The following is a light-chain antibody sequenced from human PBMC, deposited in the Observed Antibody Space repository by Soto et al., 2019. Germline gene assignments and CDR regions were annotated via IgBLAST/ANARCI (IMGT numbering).Light chain of an antibody. Sequence: ETVLTQSPGTLSLSPGERATLSCRASQSVRSNYLAWYQQKPGQAPRLLIYNSSTRATGIPDRFSGSGSGKDFTLHISRLEPEDFAMYYCQQYRDLPQTFGQGTKVEMK. V-gene: IGKV3-20*01. CDR3: QQYRDLPQT. CDR2: NSS. CDR1: QSVRSNY. J-gene: IGKJ1*01.